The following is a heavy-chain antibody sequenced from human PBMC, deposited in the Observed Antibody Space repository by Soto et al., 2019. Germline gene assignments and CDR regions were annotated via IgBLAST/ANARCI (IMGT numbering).Heavy chain of an antibody. J-gene: IGHJ3*02. CDR3: ARVERGTATTVVDAFDI. D-gene: IGHD1-1*01. CDR1: GGFVSSGSYY. V-gene: IGHV4-34*01. CDR2: MSHSGGT. Sequence: QVQLQQWGAGLLKPSETLSLTCAVYGGFVSSGSYYWSWIRQPPGKGLEWIGEMSHSGGTHFNPCLKGRVTISVDTSNNQFSLKMSSVTAADTALYYCARVERGTATTVVDAFDIWGPGTMVTVSS.